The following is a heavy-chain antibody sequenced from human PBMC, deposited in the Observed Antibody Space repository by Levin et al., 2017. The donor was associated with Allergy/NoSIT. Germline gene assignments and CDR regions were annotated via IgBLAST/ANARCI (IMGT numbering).Heavy chain of an antibody. CDR1: DGSISTYS. D-gene: IGHD3-22*01. J-gene: IGHJ3*01. CDR2: IATSGSI. V-gene: IGHV4-4*07. Sequence: QSQTLSLTCTVSDGSISTYSWSWVRQPAGKGLEFIGRIATSGSISYNSSLRSRVTMSLDTSKNQFSLKLSSVTAADTAIYYCARDDKDYYYSRGYSSGRGAFDFWGQGTMVTVSS. CDR3: ARDDKDYYYSRGYSSGRGAFDF.